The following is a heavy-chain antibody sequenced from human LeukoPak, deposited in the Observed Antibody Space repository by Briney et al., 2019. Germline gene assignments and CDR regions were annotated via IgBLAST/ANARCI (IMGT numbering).Heavy chain of an antibody. Sequence: SQTLFLTCAVSGGSISSGGYSWSWIRQPPGKGLEWIGYIYHSGSTYYNPSLKSRVTISVDRSKNQFSLKLSSVTAADTAVYYCARGKRSSGWYSYYYGMDVWGQGTTVTVSS. CDR1: GGSISSGGYS. V-gene: IGHV4-30-2*01. CDR2: IYHSGST. J-gene: IGHJ6*02. CDR3: ARGKRSSGWYSYYYGMDV. D-gene: IGHD6-19*01.